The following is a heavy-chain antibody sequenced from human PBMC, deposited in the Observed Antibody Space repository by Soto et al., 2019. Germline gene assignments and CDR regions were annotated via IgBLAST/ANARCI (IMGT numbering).Heavy chain of an antibody. V-gene: IGHV4-31*03. CDR2: IYYSGST. J-gene: IGHJ4*02. D-gene: IGHD6-13*01. Sequence: LSLTCTVSGGSISSGGYYWSWIRQHPGKGLEWIGYIYYSGSTYYNPSLKSRVTISVDTSKNQFSLKLSSVTAADTAVYYCARGLAGSSLFTNWFDYWGQGTLVTVSS. CDR1: GGSISSGGYY. CDR3: ARGLAGSSLFTNWFDY.